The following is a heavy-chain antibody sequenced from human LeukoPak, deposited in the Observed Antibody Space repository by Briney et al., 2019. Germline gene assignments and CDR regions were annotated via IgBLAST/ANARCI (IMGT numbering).Heavy chain of an antibody. V-gene: IGHV3-74*01. CDR2: IRGDGTST. D-gene: IGHD6-25*01. Sequence: GGSLRLSCAASGFTFSSYWMHWVRQDPGKGLVWVSYIRGDGTSTSYADSVKGRFTISRDNAKNTLYLQMNSLRVEDTAVSYCARVGGVSGRAFDMWGQGTMVTVSS. J-gene: IGHJ3*02. CDR1: GFTFSSYW. CDR3: ARVGGVSGRAFDM.